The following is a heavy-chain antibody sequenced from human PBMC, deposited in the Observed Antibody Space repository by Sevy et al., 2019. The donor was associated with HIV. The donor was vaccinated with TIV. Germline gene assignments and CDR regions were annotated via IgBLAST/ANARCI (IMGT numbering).Heavy chain of an antibody. D-gene: IGHD4-17*01. CDR1: GFTLSDYY. J-gene: IGHJ6*02. CDR2: ISGSGDSI. V-gene: IGHV3-11*01. Sequence: GGSLRLSCAASGFTLSDYYMSWIRQAPGKGLQWISYISGSGDSIYYAHSVKGRFTISRDNTKNSLYLQMNRLRAEDTAVYFCARDHEKDGDLGDYYYYAMDVWGQGTTVTVSS. CDR3: ARDHEKDGDLGDYYYYAMDV.